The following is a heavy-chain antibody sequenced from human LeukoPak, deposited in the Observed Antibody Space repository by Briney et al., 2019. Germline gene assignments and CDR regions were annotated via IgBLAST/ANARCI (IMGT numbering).Heavy chain of an antibody. CDR1: GFTFSTYW. D-gene: IGHD1-1*01. Sequence: GSLRLSCSASGFTFSTYWMSWVRQAPGKGLEWVANMRRDGNEIYYLDSVRGRFTISRDNAKNTLYLQMNSLRAEDTAVYYCAKDLRPDGINDFDHWGQGTLVTVSS. J-gene: IGHJ4*02. V-gene: IGHV3-7*03. CDR2: MRRDGNEI. CDR3: AKDLRPDGINDFDH.